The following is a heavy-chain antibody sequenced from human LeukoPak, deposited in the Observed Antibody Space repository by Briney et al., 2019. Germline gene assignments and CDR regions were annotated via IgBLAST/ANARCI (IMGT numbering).Heavy chain of an antibody. CDR3: ARSYSYSGSYYYYYGMDV. D-gene: IGHD1-26*01. Sequence: GASVKVSCKTSGYTFTTYAIHWVRQAPGQRPEWMGWINAGKGNTQYSQKFQDRVTITRDRSMSTAYMELSSLRSEDTAMYYCARSYSYSGSYYYYYGMDVWGQGTTVTVSS. J-gene: IGHJ6*02. V-gene: IGHV1-3*01. CDR1: GYTFTTYA. CDR2: INAGKGNT.